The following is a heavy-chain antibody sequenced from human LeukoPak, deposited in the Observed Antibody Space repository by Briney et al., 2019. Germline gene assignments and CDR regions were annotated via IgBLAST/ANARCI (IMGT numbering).Heavy chain of an antibody. V-gene: IGHV3-13*04. Sequence: GGSLRLSCAASGFVFSDFDMHWVRQVTGKGLEWVSAIGTTGDTYYPGSVRGRFTISRDNSKNTLYLQMNYLRAEDTAVYYCAKLLTSETDYWGQGTLVTVSS. D-gene: IGHD2-15*01. CDR2: IGTTGDT. CDR1: GFVFSDFD. J-gene: IGHJ4*02. CDR3: AKLLTSETDY.